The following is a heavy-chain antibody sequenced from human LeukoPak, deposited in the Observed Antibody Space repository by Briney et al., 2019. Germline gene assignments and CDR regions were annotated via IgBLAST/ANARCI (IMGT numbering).Heavy chain of an antibody. D-gene: IGHD1-26*01. J-gene: IGHJ4*02. CDR1: GGSFSGYY. V-gene: IGHV4-34*11. CDR2: IYYIGST. Sequence: PSETLSLTCAVYGGSFSGYYWSWIRQPPGKGLEWIGYIYYIGSTNYNPSLKSRVTISVDTSKNQFSLNLNSVTAADTAVYYCARLRSPGDFDYWGQGTLVTVSS. CDR3: ARLRSPGDFDY.